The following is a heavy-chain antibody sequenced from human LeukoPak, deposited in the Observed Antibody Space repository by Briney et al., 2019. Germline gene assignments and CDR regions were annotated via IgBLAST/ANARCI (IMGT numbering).Heavy chain of an antibody. Sequence: SETLSLTCTVSGVSISSSNSYWGWILQPPGEGLEWIGSIYYSGSTYYNPSLKSRVTISVDTSKNQFSLKLSSVTAADTAVYYCARDHYGDYASAFDIWGQGTMVTVSS. J-gene: IGHJ3*02. CDR3: ARDHYGDYASAFDI. V-gene: IGHV4-39*07. CDR1: GVSISSSNSY. D-gene: IGHD4-17*01. CDR2: IYYSGST.